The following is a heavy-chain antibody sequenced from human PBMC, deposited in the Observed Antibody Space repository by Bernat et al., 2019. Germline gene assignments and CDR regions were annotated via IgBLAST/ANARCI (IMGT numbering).Heavy chain of an antibody. CDR3: ARDCSGGSCYPDQYYFDY. Sequence: QVQLVQSGAEVKKPGSSVKFSCKASGYTFTSYGISWVRQAPGQGLECMGWISAYNGNTNYAQKLQVRVTMTTDTSTSTAYMELRSLRSDDTAVYYCARDCSGGSCYPDQYYFDYWGQGTLVTVSS. D-gene: IGHD2-15*01. CDR2: ISAYNGNT. J-gene: IGHJ4*02. V-gene: IGHV1-18*01. CDR1: GYTFTSYG.